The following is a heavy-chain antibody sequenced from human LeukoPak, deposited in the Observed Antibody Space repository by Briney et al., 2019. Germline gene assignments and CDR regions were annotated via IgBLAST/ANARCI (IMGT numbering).Heavy chain of an antibody. CDR2: IYHSGST. CDR3: ARAARLYYYGMDV. D-gene: IGHD6-6*01. Sequence: SQTLSLTCAVSGGSISSGGYSWSWIRQPPGKGLEWIGYIYHSGSTYYNPSLKSRVTISVDRSKNQFSLKLSSVTAADTAVYYCARAARLYYYGMDVWGQGTTVTVSS. CDR1: GGSISSGGYS. J-gene: IGHJ6*02. V-gene: IGHV4-30-2*01.